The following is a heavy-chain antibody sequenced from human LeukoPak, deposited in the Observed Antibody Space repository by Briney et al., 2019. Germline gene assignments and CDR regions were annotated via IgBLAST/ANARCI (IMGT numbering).Heavy chain of an antibody. CDR2: IIPILGIA. D-gene: IGHD2-15*01. Sequence: SVKVSCKASGGTFSSYTISWVRQAPGQGLEWMGRIIPILGIANYAQKFQGRVTITADKSTSTAYMELSSLRSEDTAVYYCARARGYCSGGSCYYYFDYWGQGTLVTVSS. CDR3: ARARGYCSGGSCYYYFDY. CDR1: GGTFSSYT. V-gene: IGHV1-69*02. J-gene: IGHJ4*02.